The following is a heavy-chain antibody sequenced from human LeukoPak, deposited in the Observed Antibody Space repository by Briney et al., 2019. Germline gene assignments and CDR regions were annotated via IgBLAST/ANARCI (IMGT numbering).Heavy chain of an antibody. CDR1: GFTFSSYG. V-gene: IGHV3-30*18. D-gene: IGHD6-19*01. CDR2: ISYDGSNK. CDR3: AKCWYGWLIDY. J-gene: IGHJ4*02. Sequence: GRSLRLSCAASGFTFSSYGMHWVRQAPGKGLEWVAVISYDGSNKYYADSVKGRFTISRDNSKNTLYLQMNSLRAEDTAVYYCAKCWYGWLIDYWGQGTLVTVSS.